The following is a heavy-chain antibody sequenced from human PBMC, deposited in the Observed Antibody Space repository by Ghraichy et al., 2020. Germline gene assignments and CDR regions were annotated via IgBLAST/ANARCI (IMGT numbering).Heavy chain of an antibody. CDR1: GFTFSSYW. CDR3: ARVVRNYFDY. CDR2: IKHDASDK. D-gene: IGHD4-23*01. J-gene: IGHJ4*02. Sequence: LLLTCAASGFTFSSYWMGWVRQAPGKGLEWVANIKHDASDKYYVDSVKGRFTISRDNAKNSLYLQMNSLRVEDTAIYYCARVVRNYFDYWGQGTLVTVSS. V-gene: IGHV3-7*01.